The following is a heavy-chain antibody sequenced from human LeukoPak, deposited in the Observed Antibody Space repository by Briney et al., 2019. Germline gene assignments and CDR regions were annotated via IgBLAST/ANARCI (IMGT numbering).Heavy chain of an antibody. Sequence: GESLKISCKGSGCSFTSYWIGWVRKMPGKGLEWMGIIYPGDSDTRYSPSFQGQVTISADKSISTAYLQWSSLKASDTAMYYCARQDTIFGVVPYFDYWGQGTLVTVSS. CDR1: GCSFTSYW. J-gene: IGHJ4*02. D-gene: IGHD3-3*01. CDR3: ARQDTIFGVVPYFDY. V-gene: IGHV5-51*01. CDR2: IYPGDSDT.